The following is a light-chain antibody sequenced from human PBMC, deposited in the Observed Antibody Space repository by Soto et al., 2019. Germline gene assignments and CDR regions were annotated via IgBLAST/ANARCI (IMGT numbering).Light chain of an antibody. Sequence: DIQMTQPPSSLSASVGDRVTITCRASQSITNSLNWYQHKPGKAPTLLVYAASSLQSGVPSRFSGSGSGTDFTLTISSLQPEDFATYFCQQGHSMPFTFGPGTKVDIK. CDR2: AAS. CDR3: QQGHSMPFT. J-gene: IGKJ3*01. V-gene: IGKV1-39*01. CDR1: QSITNS.